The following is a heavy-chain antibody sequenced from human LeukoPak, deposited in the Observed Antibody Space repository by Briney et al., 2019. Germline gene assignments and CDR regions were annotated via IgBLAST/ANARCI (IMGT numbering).Heavy chain of an antibody. D-gene: IGHD6-19*01. CDR3: ARERSGWFFSN. CDR2: IYRDGSA. V-gene: IGHV3-66*01. Sequence: GGSLRLSCAVSGFTVSIYYMTWVRQAPGKGLEWVSFIYRDGSANYADSVKGRFTISRDNSRNTVYLQMNSLRAEDTAVYYCARERSGWFFSNWGQGTLVTVSS. CDR1: GFTVSIYY. J-gene: IGHJ4*02.